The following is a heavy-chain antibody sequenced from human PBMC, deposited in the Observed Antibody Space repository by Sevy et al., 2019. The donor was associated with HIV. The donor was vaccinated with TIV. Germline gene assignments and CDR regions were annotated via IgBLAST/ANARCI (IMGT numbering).Heavy chain of an antibody. J-gene: IGHJ4*02. V-gene: IGHV3-74*01. CDR2: INSDGSST. D-gene: IGHD3-16*02. CDR3: ASFTFGGVIAFDY. CDR1: GFTFSSYW. Sequence: GGSLRLSCAASGFTFSSYWMHWVRQAPGKGLVWVSRINSDGSSTSYADSVKGRFTISRDNAKNTLYLQMNSLRAEDTGVYYCASFTFGGVIAFDYWGQGTLVTVSS.